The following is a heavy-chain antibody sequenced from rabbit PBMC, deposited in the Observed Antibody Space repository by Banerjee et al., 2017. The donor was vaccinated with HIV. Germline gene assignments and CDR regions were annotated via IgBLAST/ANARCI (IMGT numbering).Heavy chain of an antibody. D-gene: IGHD1-1*01. J-gene: IGHJ4*01. V-gene: IGHV1S40*01. CDR2: INAGSAGST. Sequence: IACINAGSAGSTCYATWAKGRFTISKTSSTTVTLQMTSLTAADTTTYFCARDRAMNDGYSFNLWGQGTLVTVS. CDR3: ARDRAMNDGYSFNL.